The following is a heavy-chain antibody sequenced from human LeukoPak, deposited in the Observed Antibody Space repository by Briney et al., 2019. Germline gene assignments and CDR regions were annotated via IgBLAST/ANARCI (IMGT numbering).Heavy chain of an antibody. CDR1: GFTFSSYI. CDR3: ARGNTHGLDV. CDR2: ISGSNNYK. Sequence: GGSLRLSCAASGFTFSSYIMNWVRQAPGKGLEWVSSISGSNNYKYYADSVKGRFTISRDKAKNSLYLQMNSLRADDTAVYYCARGNTHGLDVWGQGTTVTVSS. D-gene: IGHD4-11*01. J-gene: IGHJ6*02. V-gene: IGHV3-21*04.